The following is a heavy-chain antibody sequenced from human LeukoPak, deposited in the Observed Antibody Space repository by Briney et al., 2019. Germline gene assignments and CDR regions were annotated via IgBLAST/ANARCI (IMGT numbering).Heavy chain of an antibody. CDR1: GGSFSGYY. J-gene: IGHJ3*02. CDR2: INHSGST. D-gene: IGHD3-22*01. CDR3: ARVYGRRTRYNYYDSSGYPHAFDI. Sequence: SETLSLTCAVYGGSFSGYYWSWIRQPPGKGLEWIGEINHSGSTNYNPSLKSRVTISVDTSKNQFSLKLSSVTAADTAVYYCARVYGRRTRYNYYDSSGYPHAFDIWGQGTMVTVSS. V-gene: IGHV4-34*01.